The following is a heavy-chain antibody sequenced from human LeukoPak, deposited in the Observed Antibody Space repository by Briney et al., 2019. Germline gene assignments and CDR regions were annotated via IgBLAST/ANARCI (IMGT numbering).Heavy chain of an antibody. CDR3: TRNDFWTGYTDY. Sequence: GGSLRLSCTASGFTFGDYAMSWVRQAPGKGLEWVGFIRSKAYGGTTEYAASVKGRFTISRDDSKSIAYLQMNSLKTEDTAVYYCTRNDFWTGYTDYWGQGTLVTVSS. D-gene: IGHD3/OR15-3a*01. V-gene: IGHV3-49*04. CDR1: GFTFGDYA. CDR2: IRSKAYGGTT. J-gene: IGHJ4*02.